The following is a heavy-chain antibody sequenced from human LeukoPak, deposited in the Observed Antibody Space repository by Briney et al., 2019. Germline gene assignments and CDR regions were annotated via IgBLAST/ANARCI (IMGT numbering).Heavy chain of an antibody. V-gene: IGHV4-38-2*01. D-gene: IGHD6-19*01. CDR1: GYSIGSGNY. CDR2: ISHSGTT. Sequence: PSETLSLTCAVSGYSIGSGNYWGWIRQPPGKGLEWIGSISHSGTTYYNPSLESRVTMSVDTSRNQFSLRLSSVSAADTSVYYCARQPTVKRGAVASNFDYWGQGTLVTVSS. J-gene: IGHJ4*02. CDR3: ARQPTVKRGAVASNFDY.